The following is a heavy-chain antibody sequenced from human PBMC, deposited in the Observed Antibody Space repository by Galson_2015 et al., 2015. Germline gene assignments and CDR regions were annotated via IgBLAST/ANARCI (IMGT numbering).Heavy chain of an antibody. CDR2: ISSVSSTI. CDR1: GFTFDDSE. V-gene: IGHV3-48*03. D-gene: IGHD5-12*01. J-gene: IGHJ4*02. Sequence: SLRLSCAASGFTFDDSEMHWVRQAPGKGLEWISYISSVSSTIYYADSVKGRFSISRDNAKNSLYLQMNSLRAEDTAVYYCARDPTTPTSKFDYWGQGTLVTVSS. CDR3: ARDPTTPTSKFDY.